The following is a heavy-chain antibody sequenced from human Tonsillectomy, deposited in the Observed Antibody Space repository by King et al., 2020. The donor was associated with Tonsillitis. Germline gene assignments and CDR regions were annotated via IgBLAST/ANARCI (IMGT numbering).Heavy chain of an antibody. CDR1: GYTFNTYW. CDR3: ARLFSHVDETSTSLPYHFDY. D-gene: IGHD5/OR15-5a*01. Sequence: QLVQSGAEVKKPGQSLRISCKGSGYTFNTYWIGWVRQMPGKGLEWMGVIYPDDSDTKYSPSFQGQVTLSADRSINTAYLQWNSLKASDTALYYCARLFSHVDETSTSLPYHFDYWGRGTLVTVSS. CDR2: IYPDDSDT. V-gene: IGHV5-51*03. J-gene: IGHJ4*02.